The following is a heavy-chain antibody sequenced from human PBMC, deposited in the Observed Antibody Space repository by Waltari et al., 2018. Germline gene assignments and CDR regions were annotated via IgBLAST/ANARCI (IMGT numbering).Heavy chain of an antibody. D-gene: IGHD2-2*01. Sequence: QVQLQESGPGVVKPSETLSLTCAVSGGSISSGYYYWSWIRQPPGKGLEWIGGIYSNSESTNYNPFLKSRVTISKDTTKNQFFLKLSSVTAAYTAVYYCAREGCSSIYCSDSLDVWGRGVLVTVSS. CDR2: IYSNSEST. CDR1: GGSISSGYYY. CDR3: AREGCSSIYCSDSLDV. V-gene: IGHV4-39*07. J-gene: IGHJ4*02.